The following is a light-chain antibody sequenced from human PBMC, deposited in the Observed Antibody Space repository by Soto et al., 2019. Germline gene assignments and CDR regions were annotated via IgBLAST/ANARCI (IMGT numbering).Light chain of an antibody. J-gene: IGKJ4*01. V-gene: IGKV3-15*01. CDR3: QQYNQWPLT. CDR1: KSVSNN. Sequence: EIVMTQSPATLSVSPGERATLSCRASKSVSNNLAWYQQKPGQAPRLLIYHAITRATGIPARFSGSGSGTELTLTISSLQSEDFAVYYCQQYNQWPLTFGGGTKVEI. CDR2: HAI.